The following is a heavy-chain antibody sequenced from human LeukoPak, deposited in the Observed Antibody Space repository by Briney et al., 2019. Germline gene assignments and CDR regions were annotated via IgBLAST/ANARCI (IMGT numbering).Heavy chain of an antibody. Sequence: GGSLRLSCAASGFTISPYWMHWVCQTPGKGLVWVSRISRDGSNTVYADSVKGRFTISRDNANKTLYLQMNSLRGDDTAVYYCAREWDLPGAYYMDVWGKGTTVTVSS. J-gene: IGHJ6*03. D-gene: IGHD1-26*01. V-gene: IGHV3-74*01. CDR1: GFTISPYW. CDR2: ISRDGSNT. CDR3: AREWDLPGAYYMDV.